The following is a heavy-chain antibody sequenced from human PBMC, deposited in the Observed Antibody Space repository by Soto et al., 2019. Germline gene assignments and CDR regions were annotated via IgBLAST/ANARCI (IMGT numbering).Heavy chain of an antibody. D-gene: IGHD3-22*01. J-gene: IGHJ4*02. Sequence: QVQLVESGGGVVQPGRSLRLSCAASRFTFSSYGMHWVRQAPGKGLEWVAVISYDGSNKYYADSVKGRFTISRDNSKNTLYLQMNSLRSEDTAVYYCAKGWNYYDSSGYYYGPLYWGQGTLVTVSS. CDR1: RFTFSSYG. CDR3: AKGWNYYDSSGYYYGPLY. V-gene: IGHV3-30*18. CDR2: ISYDGSNK.